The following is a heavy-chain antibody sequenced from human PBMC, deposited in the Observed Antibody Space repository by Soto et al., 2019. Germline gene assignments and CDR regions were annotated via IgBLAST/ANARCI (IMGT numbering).Heavy chain of an antibody. V-gene: IGHV1-18*01. Sequence: ASVKVSCKASGYTFTSYGISWVRQAPGQGLEWMGWISAYNGNTNYAQKLQGRVTMTTDTSTSTAYMELRSLRSDDTVLYYCARVNYDSSGYNLHLTYWGQGTLVTVSS. D-gene: IGHD3-22*01. CDR1: GYTFTSYG. CDR3: ARVNYDSSGYNLHLTY. J-gene: IGHJ4*02. CDR2: ISAYNGNT.